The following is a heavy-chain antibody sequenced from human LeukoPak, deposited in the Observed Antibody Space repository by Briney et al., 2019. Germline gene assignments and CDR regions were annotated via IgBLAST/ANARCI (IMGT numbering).Heavy chain of an antibody. CDR2: ITTNGGRT. Sequence: GGSLRLSCAASGFTFSSYTMHWVHQAPGKGLEYVSAITTNGGRTYYANSFKGRFTISRDNSRSTLYLQMGSLRTEDMAVYYCARGRLVVTALDYWGQGTLVTVSS. V-gene: IGHV3-64*01. J-gene: IGHJ4*02. CDR1: GFTFSSYT. D-gene: IGHD2-21*02. CDR3: ARGRLVVTALDY.